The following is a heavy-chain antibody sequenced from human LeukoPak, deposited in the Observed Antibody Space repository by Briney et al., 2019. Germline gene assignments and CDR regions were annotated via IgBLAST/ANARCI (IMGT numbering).Heavy chain of an antibody. CDR1: GVSISSGSNY. J-gene: IGHJ3*02. V-gene: IGHV4-39*07. CDR3: ARSDGYGLVGI. Sequence: NPSETLSLTYSVSGVSISSGSNYWGWIRQPPGKTLEWIGSIYSSGSTHYNPSLKSRVIILIDTAKNHFSLNLSSVTAADTAVYYCARSDGYGLVGIWGQGTMVTVSS. CDR2: IYSSGST. D-gene: IGHD3-10*01.